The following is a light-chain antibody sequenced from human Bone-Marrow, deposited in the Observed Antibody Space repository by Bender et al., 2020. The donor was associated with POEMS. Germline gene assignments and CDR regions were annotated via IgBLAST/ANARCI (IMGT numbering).Light chain of an antibody. V-gene: IGLV2-23*02. CDR2: EVT. CDR3: SSYARSQVI. CDR1: SSDVGGFDL. J-gene: IGLJ2*01. Sequence: QSALTQPASVSGSPGQLISISCTGTSSDVGGFDLVSWYQQYPGKVPKLLIYEVTKRPSGVSNRLSGSKSGNAAFLLISGLQAEDEADYFCSSYARSQVIFGGGTKLTVL.